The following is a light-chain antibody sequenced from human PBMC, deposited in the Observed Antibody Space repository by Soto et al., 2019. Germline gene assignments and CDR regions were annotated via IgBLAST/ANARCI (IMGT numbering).Light chain of an antibody. J-gene: IGKJ5*01. CDR1: QILVHSDGIAY. CDR2: KVS. V-gene: IGKV2-30*02. CDR3: MQGTHWPIN. Sequence: DVVMTQSPLSLPFTLGQPASISCWSNQILVHSDGIAYFSWFQQRPGRSPRRLIYKVSNRDSGVPARFSGGRSGNGFAVTIIRFEAKDVGVYYCMQGTHWPINLGQAKR.